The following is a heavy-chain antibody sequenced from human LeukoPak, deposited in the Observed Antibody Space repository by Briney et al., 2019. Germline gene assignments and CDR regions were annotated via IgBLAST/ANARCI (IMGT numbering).Heavy chain of an antibody. D-gene: IGHD3/OR15-3a*01. J-gene: IGHJ6*02. V-gene: IGHV3-49*04. Sequence: GSLRLSCPASGFIFGDYTMNWVRQAPGKGLEWVGFIRSKAYGGTTEYAASVKGRFTISRDDSKSIAYLQMNSLKTEDTAVCYCTRGSRTYYYYGMDVWGQGTTVTVSS. CDR1: GFIFGDYT. CDR2: IRSKAYGGTT. CDR3: TRGSRTYYYYGMDV.